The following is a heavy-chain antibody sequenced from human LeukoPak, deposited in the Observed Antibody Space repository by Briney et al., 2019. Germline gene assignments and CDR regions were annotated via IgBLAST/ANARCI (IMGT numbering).Heavy chain of an antibody. Sequence: ASVKVSCKASGYSFTSHYMHWVRQAPGQGLEWMGLINPRGTSTIYAEKFQGRIIMTRDMSTTTDYMELSRLRSDDTAVYYCARVLFYSSGNKSNRVDYWGQGTLVTVSS. V-gene: IGHV1-46*01. CDR2: INPRGTST. CDR3: ARVLFYSSGNKSNRVDY. D-gene: IGHD6-19*01. CDR1: GYSFTSHY. J-gene: IGHJ4*02.